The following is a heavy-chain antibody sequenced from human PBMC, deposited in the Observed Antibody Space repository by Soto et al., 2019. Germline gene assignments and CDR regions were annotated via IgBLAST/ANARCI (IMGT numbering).Heavy chain of an antibody. CDR3: VKRGRNWGAFDF. CDR1: GFILNNYA. Sequence: VQLLESGGDLVQPGGSLRLSCVASGFILNNYAMSWVRQAPGKGLEWVSTIGGTDGDSDGVPWYEDSVKGRFTISRDSPANTLFLHMANLGAEDLTLYYCVKRGRNWGAFDFWCQGTTVVVSS. D-gene: IGHD7-27*01. J-gene: IGHJ3*01. CDR2: IGGTDGDSDGVP. V-gene: IGHV3-23*01.